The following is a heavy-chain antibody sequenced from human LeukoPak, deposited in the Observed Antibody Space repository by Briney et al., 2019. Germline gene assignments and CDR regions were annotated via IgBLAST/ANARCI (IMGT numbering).Heavy chain of an antibody. CDR2: IYYSGST. Sequence: SETLSLTCTVSGGSISSGSYYWGWIRQPPGRGLEWIGNIYYSGSTYYNPSLKSRVSISVDTSKNQFSLKLTSVTAADTAVYYCARAPEYGLYYFDYWGQGTLVTVSS. J-gene: IGHJ4*02. V-gene: IGHV4-39*07. CDR3: ARAPEYGLYYFDY. D-gene: IGHD1-14*01. CDR1: GGSISSGSYY.